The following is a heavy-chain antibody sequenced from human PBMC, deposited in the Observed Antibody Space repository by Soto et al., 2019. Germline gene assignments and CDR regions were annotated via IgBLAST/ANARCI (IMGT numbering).Heavy chain of an antibody. J-gene: IGHJ4*02. CDR2: IASNTGNT. CDR3: ARVDDDIWGPYLSGQY. D-gene: IGHD3-16*02. V-gene: IGHV1-18*04. CDR1: GYTFADYG. Sequence: QVQLIQSGPEVKRPGASVKLSCKASGYTFADYGIIWVRQAPGRGLEWVAWIASNTGNTDYARNLRGRVTVTTDTYTNTAFLDLRSLTSDDTAFYYCARVDDDIWGPYLSGQYWGQGTLVTVSS.